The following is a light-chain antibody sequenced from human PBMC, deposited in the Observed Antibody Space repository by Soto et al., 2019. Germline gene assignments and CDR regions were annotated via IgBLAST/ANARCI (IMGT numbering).Light chain of an antibody. CDR2: GAS. V-gene: IGKV3-20*01. Sequence: EIVLTQSPGTLSLSRGERANLSCRASQSLSSSYLAWYQQKPGQAPRVLISGASTRATRIPDRFSGTGSGTALTLTIRRLQPEAFAVYYRQQYGRTVTFGQGTKLDIK. J-gene: IGKJ5*01. CDR3: QQYGRTVT. CDR1: QSLSSSY.